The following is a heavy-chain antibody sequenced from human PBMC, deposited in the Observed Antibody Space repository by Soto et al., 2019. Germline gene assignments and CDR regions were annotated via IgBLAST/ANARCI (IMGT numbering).Heavy chain of an antibody. CDR2: IRGGGDAT. V-gene: IGHV3-23*01. Sequence: PGGSLRLSCAVSGFTFRSYAMSWVRQAPGKGLEWVSGIRGGGDATYYADSVKGRFTVSRDNSKNTLYLQMNSLRAEDTAIYFCAKLDIVVVLGSSWFDPWGQGTLVTVSS. CDR1: GFTFRSYA. D-gene: IGHD2-21*01. CDR3: AKLDIVVVLGSSWFDP. J-gene: IGHJ5*02.